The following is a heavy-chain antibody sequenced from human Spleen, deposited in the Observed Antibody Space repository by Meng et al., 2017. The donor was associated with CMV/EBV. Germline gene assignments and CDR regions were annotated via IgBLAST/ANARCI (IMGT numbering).Heavy chain of an antibody. Sequence: ASVKVSCKASGYTFTGYYMHWVRQAPGQGLEWMGWINPNSGSTNYAQKFQGRVTMTRDTSISTAYMELSRLRSDDTAVYYCARAGCSSTSCYLYYYYGMDVWGQGTTVTVSS. CDR2: INPNSGST. V-gene: IGHV1-2*02. CDR3: ARAGCSSTSCYLYYYYGMDV. D-gene: IGHD2-2*01. CDR1: GYTFTGYY. J-gene: IGHJ6*02.